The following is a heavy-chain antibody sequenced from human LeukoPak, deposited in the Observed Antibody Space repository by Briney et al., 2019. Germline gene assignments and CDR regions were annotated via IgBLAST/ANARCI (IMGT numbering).Heavy chain of an antibody. D-gene: IGHD6-13*01. V-gene: IGHV4-34*01. J-gene: IGHJ2*01. CDR3: ARGEAAAAADWYFDL. CDR2: INHSGST. Sequence: SETLSLTCAVYGGSFSGYYWSWIRQPPGKGLEWIGEINHSGSTNYNPSLKSRVTISVDTSKNQVSLKLSSVTAADTAVYYCARGEAAAAADWYFDLWGRGTLVTVSS. CDR1: GGSFSGYY.